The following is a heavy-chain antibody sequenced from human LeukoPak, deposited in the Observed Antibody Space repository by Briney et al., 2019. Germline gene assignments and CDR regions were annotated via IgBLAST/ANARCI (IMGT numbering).Heavy chain of an antibody. Sequence: GRSLRLSCAASGFTFSSYGMHWVRQAPGKGLEWVAVIWYDGSNKYYADSVKGRFTISRDNSKNTLYLQMNSLRDEDTAVYYCAREKLWFGELSLVRNYGMDVWGQGTTVTVSS. V-gene: IGHV3-33*01. D-gene: IGHD3-10*01. CDR2: IWYDGSNK. J-gene: IGHJ6*02. CDR1: GFTFSSYG. CDR3: AREKLWFGELSLVRNYGMDV.